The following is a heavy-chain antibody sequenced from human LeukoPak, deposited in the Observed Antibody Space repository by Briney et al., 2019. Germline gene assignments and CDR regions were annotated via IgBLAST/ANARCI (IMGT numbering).Heavy chain of an antibody. CDR1: GIALSNYG. J-gene: IGHJ4*02. CDR2: ISDSGGRT. D-gene: IGHD3-22*01. Sequence: GGSLRLSCAVSGIALSNYGMSWVRQAPGKGLDWVAGISDSGGRTKYADSVKGRFTISRDNPKNALFLQMNSLRPEDTAVYFCAKRGVVIRVILVGFHKEANYFDSWGQGALVTVSS. CDR3: AKRGVVIRVILVGFHKEANYFDS. V-gene: IGHV3-23*01.